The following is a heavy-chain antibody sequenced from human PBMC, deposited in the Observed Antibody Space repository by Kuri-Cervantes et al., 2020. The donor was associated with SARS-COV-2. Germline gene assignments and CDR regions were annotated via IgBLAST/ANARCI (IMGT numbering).Heavy chain of an antibody. J-gene: IGHJ4*02. CDR3: ARAVVVTAMPFGY. CDR2: ISSSSSYI. D-gene: IGHD2-21*02. Sequence: GGSLRLSCVASGFTFDDYAMHWVRQAPGKGLEWVSSISSSSSYIYYAHSVKGRFTISRDNAKNSLYLQMNSLRAEDTAVYYCARAVVVTAMPFGYWGQGTLVTVSS. V-gene: IGHV3-21*01. CDR1: GFTFDDYA.